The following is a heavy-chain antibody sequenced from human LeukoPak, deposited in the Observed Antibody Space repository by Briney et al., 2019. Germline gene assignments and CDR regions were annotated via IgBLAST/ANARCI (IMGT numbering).Heavy chain of an antibody. CDR2: ILSDGNKK. D-gene: IGHD3-10*01. J-gene: IGHJ5*02. CDR3: AKDSSVEWFTGPPT. CDR1: GFSFSSDA. Sequence: PGGSLRLSCAASGFSFSSDAMHWVRQAPGKGLEWVAIILSDGNKKYYPDSVRGRFTISSDNSKNTLYLQMNSLRGEDTAVYYCAKDSSVEWFTGPPTWGQGTLVTVSS. V-gene: IGHV3-30*02.